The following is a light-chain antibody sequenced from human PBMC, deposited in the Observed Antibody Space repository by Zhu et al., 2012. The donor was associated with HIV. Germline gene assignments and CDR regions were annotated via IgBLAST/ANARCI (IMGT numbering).Light chain of an antibody. CDR2: GAS. J-gene: IGKJ4*01. V-gene: IGKV1-9*01. CDR1: QGISNH. Sequence: DIQLTQSPSFLSASVGDRVTITCRASQGISNHLAWYHQKPGKAPKLLIYGASVLQSGVPSRFSGSGSRTEFTLTIGSLQPEDFATYFCQHLTLYPTFGGGSKVEIK. CDR3: QHLTLYPT.